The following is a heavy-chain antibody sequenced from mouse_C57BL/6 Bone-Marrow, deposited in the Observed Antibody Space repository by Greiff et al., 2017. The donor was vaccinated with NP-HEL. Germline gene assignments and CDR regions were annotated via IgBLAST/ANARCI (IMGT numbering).Heavy chain of an antibody. D-gene: IGHD1-1*01. CDR1: GYTFTSYW. CDR3: AKGRGVYYGSSPFAY. Sequence: QVQLQQPGAELVKPGASVKMSCKASGYTFTSYWITWVKQRPGQGLEWIGDIYPGSGSTNYNEKFKSKATLTVDTSSSTAYMQLSSLTSEDSAVYYCAKGRGVYYGSSPFAYWGQGTLVTVSA. V-gene: IGHV1-55*01. J-gene: IGHJ3*01. CDR2: IYPGSGST.